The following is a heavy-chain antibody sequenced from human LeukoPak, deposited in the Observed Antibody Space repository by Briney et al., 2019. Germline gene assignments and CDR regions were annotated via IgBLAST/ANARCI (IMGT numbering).Heavy chain of an antibody. J-gene: IGHJ4*02. D-gene: IGHD5-24*01. CDR3: ARDARLRWLQFFRGPLAY. Sequence: ASVKVSCKASGYTFTSYGISWVRQAPGQGLEWMGIINPSGGSTSYAQKFQGRVTMTRDTSTSTVYMELSSLRSEDTAVYYCARDARLRWLQFFRGPLAYWGQGTLVTVSS. V-gene: IGHV1-46*01. CDR1: GYTFTSYG. CDR2: INPSGGST.